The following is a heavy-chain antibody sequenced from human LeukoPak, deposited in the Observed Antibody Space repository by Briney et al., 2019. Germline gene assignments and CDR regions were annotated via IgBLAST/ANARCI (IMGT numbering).Heavy chain of an antibody. D-gene: IGHD3/OR15-3a*01. Sequence: GGSLRLSCAASGFTMSNYGVSWVRQAPGKGLEWVSGIRSAVDTTHYADSVKGRFIISRDNSKNTLSLQLNSLRPEDTALYHCAKHFCTGLDCSLFDSWGQGTLVTVSS. V-gene: IGHV3-23*01. J-gene: IGHJ4*02. CDR2: IRSAVDTT. CDR3: AKHFCTGLDCSLFDS. CDR1: GFTMSNYG.